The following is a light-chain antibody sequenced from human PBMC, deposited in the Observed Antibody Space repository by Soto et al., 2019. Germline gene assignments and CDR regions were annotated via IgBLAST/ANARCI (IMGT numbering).Light chain of an antibody. V-gene: IGKV1-5*01. CDR3: QHYDSSSAT. CDR2: DAS. CDR1: QSITNW. J-gene: IGKJ5*01. Sequence: DIPMTQSPSTLSASVGDRVTITCRASQSITNWLAWYQQKPGKAPKLLIYDASSLESGVPSRFSGSGSGTEFTLTISSLQPDDYATYYCQHYDSSSATFGQGTRLEIK.